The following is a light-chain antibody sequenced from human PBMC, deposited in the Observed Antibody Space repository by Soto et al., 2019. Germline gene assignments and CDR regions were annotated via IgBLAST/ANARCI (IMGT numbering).Light chain of an antibody. Sequence: DIQITQSPSTLSSSLGDTFTVTCRASQSVSGWLAWYQQKPGEAPKLLIYGASALPRGVPSRFSGSGSGTKFTLTIASLQPDDFATYYCQQYETFSGTFGPGTKVDIK. CDR3: QQYETFSGT. J-gene: IGKJ1*01. CDR1: QSVSGW. CDR2: GAS. V-gene: IGKV1-5*01.